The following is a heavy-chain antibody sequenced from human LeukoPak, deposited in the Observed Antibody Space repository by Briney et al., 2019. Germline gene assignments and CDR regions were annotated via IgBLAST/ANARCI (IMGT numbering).Heavy chain of an antibody. CDR3: ATVRYIVVGGGPYYCDY. Sequence: ASVKLPCKASGYTFIGYYLHWVRQAPGQGLEWMGWINPHNGDTNYAQEFQGRVTMTRDTSITTAYMELSRLKSDDTAVYYCATVRYIVVGGGPYYCDYWGQGTLVTVSS. D-gene: IGHD2-15*01. J-gene: IGHJ4*02. CDR2: INPHNGDT. V-gene: IGHV1-2*02. CDR1: GYTFIGYY.